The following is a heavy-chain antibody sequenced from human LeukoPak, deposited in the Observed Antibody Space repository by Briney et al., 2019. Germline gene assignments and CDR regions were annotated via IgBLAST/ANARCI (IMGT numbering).Heavy chain of an antibody. D-gene: IGHD6-19*01. J-gene: IGHJ4*02. CDR3: AKDHGFYSSGWNPLFDY. CDR1: GFIFSNYW. CDR2: INGDGSSV. V-gene: IGHV3-74*01. Sequence: GGSLRLSCAASGFIFSNYWMHWVRQAPGKGLVWVSRINGDGSSVSYADSVKGRFTISRDNAKNTLYLQMDSLRAEDTAVYYCAKDHGFYSSGWNPLFDYWGQGTLVTVSS.